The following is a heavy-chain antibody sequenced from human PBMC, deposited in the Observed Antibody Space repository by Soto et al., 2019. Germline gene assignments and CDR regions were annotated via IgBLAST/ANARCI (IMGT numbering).Heavy chain of an antibody. CDR3: ARGNPPYYYGSGSYRLDY. J-gene: IGHJ4*02. D-gene: IGHD3-10*01. CDR2: INHSGST. Sequence: SETLSLTCAVYGGSFSGYYWSWIRQPPGKGLEWIGEINHSGSTNYNPSLKSRVTISVDTSKNQFSLKLSSVTAADTAVYYCARGNPPYYYGSGSYRLDYWGQGTLVTVS. CDR1: GGSFSGYY. V-gene: IGHV4-34*01.